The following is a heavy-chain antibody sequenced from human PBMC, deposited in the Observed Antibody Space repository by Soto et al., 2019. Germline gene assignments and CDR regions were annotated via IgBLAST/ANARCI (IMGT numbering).Heavy chain of an antibody. D-gene: IGHD2-2*01. CDR3: ARDLGYCRSGTDQREWFDP. V-gene: IGHV1-18*01. CDR1: GYTFSSHG. CDR2: VSGDNGNT. J-gene: IGHJ5*02. Sequence: QVQLVQSGAEVKKPGTSVKVSCTASGYTFSSHGISWVRQAPGQGLQWIGWVSGDNGNTNYAQSLQGRVTMNTDTSTNIGDMELRSLGTDDTAVYWWARDLGYCRSGTDQREWFDPWGQGSLVIVSS.